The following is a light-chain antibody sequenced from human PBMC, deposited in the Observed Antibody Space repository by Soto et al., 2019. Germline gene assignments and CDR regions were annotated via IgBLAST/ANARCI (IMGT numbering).Light chain of an antibody. CDR2: DVS. CDR1: SSDVGGYNY. CDR3: SSYTSSVSYV. J-gene: IGLJ1*01. Sequence: QSVLTQPASVSGSPGQSITISCTGTSSDVGGYNYVSWYQQHPGKAPKLMIYDVSNRPSWVSNRFSGSKSGNTASLTISGLQAEDESDYYCSSYTSSVSYVFGTGTKLTVL. V-gene: IGLV2-14*01.